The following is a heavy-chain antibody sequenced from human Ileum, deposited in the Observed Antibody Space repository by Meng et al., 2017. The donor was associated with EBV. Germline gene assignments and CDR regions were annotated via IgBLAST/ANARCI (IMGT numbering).Heavy chain of an antibody. CDR2: ISGSGDTT. CDR3: ARGRRGTYFY. Sequence: LESGGGLVQAGGSLRLSCATSGFAFSSDAMTWVRQAPGKGLEWVSVISGSGDTTNYAESVKGRFTISRDNSKNTLFLELNSVRAEDTAVYYCARGRRGTYFYWGQEPWSPSPQ. V-gene: IGHV3-23*01. CDR1: GFAFSSDA. D-gene: IGHD3-16*01. J-gene: IGHJ4*01.